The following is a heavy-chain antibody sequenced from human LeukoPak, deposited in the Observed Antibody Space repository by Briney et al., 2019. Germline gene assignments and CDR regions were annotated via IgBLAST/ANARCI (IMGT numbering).Heavy chain of an antibody. CDR2: IGAGGTFT. D-gene: IGHD5-24*01. V-gene: IGHV3-23*01. CDR1: GCTFSSYS. CDR3: AKDLGYNTYGYYFD. J-gene: IGHJ4*01. Sequence: PGRCLSLPRTPSGCTFSSYSMNCVRQAPRRGQEWVSGIGAGGTFTYYAASAKGRFTISRDHARNTLHPQMNSLRRNDTAIFYWAKDLGYNTYGYYFD.